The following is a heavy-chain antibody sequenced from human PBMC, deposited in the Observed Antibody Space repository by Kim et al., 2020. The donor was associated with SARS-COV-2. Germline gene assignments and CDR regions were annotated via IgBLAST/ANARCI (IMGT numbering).Heavy chain of an antibody. V-gene: IGHV3-7*01. CDR3: ARDRGGRSGMDV. Sequence: YYVDSVRGRFTISIDNAENSLYLQMNSLRHEDTAVYYCARDRGGRSGMDVWGQGTTVTVSS. J-gene: IGHJ6*02.